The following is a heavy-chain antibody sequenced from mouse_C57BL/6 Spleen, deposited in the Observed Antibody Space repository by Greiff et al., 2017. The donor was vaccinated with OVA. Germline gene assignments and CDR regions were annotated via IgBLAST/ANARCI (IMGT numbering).Heavy chain of an antibody. Sequence: VQLVESGPELVKPGASVKISCKASGYAFSSSWMNWVKQRPGKGLEWIGRIYPGDGDTNYNGKFKGKATLTADKSSSTAYMQLSSLTSEDSAVYFCAREDDYAWFAYWGQGTLVTVSA. J-gene: IGHJ3*01. CDR1: GYAFSSSW. D-gene: IGHD2-4*01. CDR3: AREDDYAWFAY. V-gene: IGHV1-82*01. CDR2: IYPGDGDT.